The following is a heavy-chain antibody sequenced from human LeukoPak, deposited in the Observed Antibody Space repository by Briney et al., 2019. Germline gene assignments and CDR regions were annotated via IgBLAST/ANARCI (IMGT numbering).Heavy chain of an antibody. D-gene: IGHD6-13*01. J-gene: IGHJ4*02. V-gene: IGHV4-30-4*01. CDR3: ARDGSVAAAGTGGDY. CDR2: IYYSGST. CDR1: GGSISSGDYY. Sequence: SQTLSLTCTVSGGSISSGDYYWSWIRQPPGTGLEWIGYIYYSGSTYYNPSLKSRVTISVDTSKNQFSLKLSSVTAADTAVYYCARDGSVAAAGTGGDYWGQGTLVTVSS.